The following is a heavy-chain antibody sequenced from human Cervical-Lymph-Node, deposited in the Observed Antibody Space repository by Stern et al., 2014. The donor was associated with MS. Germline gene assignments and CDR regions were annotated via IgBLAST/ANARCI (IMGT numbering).Heavy chain of an antibody. CDR2: INPSDGST. J-gene: IGHJ4*02. V-gene: IGHV1-46*04. CDR1: GYTFINFY. CDR3: AREHTAMGFGF. Sequence: QVQLVQSGAEVKKPGASVKVSCKATGYTFINFYMPWVRQAPGQGLEWMGIINPSDGSTSYAQTLQGRVTMTRDTSTNTFYMELGSLRSEDTAVYYCAREHTAMGFGFWGQGTLVTVSS. D-gene: IGHD5-18*01.